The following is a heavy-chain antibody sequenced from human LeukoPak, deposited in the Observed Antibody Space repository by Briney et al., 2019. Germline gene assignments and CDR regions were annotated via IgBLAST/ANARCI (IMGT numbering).Heavy chain of an antibody. V-gene: IGHV3-7*01. J-gene: IGHJ5*02. Sequence: PGGSLRLSSAASGFTFSSYWMSWVRQAPGKGLVLVAHVKQDGSDRYYVGSVRGRFTISRDNAKKSLYLQMNGLRADDPVVSYCAREGADYLGPWGQGTLVAGSS. D-gene: IGHD4/OR15-4a*01. CDR3: AREGADYLGP. CDR1: GFTFSSYW. CDR2: VKQDGSDR.